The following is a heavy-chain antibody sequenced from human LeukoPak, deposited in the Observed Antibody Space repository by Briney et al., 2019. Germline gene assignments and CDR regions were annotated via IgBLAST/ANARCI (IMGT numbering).Heavy chain of an antibody. Sequence: SETLPLTYTVSGGSISSYYWSWIRQPPGKGLEWIGYIYYSGSTNYNPSLKGRVTISVDTSKNQFSLKLGSVTAADTAVYYCAGGSQWLVFDYWGQGSLSPSPQ. CDR1: GGSISSYY. J-gene: IGHJ4*02. CDR2: IYYSGST. D-gene: IGHD6-19*01. V-gene: IGHV4-59*01. CDR3: AGGSQWLVFDY.